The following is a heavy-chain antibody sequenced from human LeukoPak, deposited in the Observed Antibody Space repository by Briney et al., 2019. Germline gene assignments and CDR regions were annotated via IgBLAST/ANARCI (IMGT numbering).Heavy chain of an antibody. D-gene: IGHD5-18*01. J-gene: IGHJ4*02. CDR2: INHSGST. V-gene: IGHV4-34*01. CDR3: ARGGIQLWSEGCFDY. CDR1: GGSFSGYY. Sequence: SETLSLTCAVYGGSFSGYYWSWIRQPPGKGLEWIGEINHSGSTNYNPSLKSRVTISVDTSKNQFSLKLSSVTAADTAVYYCARGGIQLWSEGCFDYWGQGTLVTVSS.